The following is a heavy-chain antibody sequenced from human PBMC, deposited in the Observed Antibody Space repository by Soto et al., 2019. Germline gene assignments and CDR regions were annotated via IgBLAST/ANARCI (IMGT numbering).Heavy chain of an antibody. Sequence: EVQLVESGGGLVQPGGSLRLSCAASGFTFSTYDMHWVRQGTGKGLEWVSGITDTGGDAKYADSVRGRFTIFRDNSKKTLYLQMSSLRADDSAVYFCARGSKDSYPGSRIFDFWGRGTLVTVSS. J-gene: IGHJ4*02. CDR2: ITDTGGDA. D-gene: IGHD3-10*01. V-gene: IGHV3-23*04. CDR3: ARGSKDSYPGSRIFDF. CDR1: GFTFSTYD.